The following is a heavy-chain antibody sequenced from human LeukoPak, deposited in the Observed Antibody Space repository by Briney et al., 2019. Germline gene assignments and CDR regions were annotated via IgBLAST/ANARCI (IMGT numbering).Heavy chain of an antibody. D-gene: IGHD2-2*01. V-gene: IGHV3-23*01. CDR2: ISGSGGGST. CDR1: GFTFSSYA. CDR3: AKSKTPYCSSTNCLMFDY. J-gene: IGHJ4*02. Sequence: GGSLRLSCAASGFTFSSYAMSWVRQAPGKGLEWVSGISGSGGGSTYDADSVKGRFTISRDNSKNTLYLQMNSLRAEDTAVYYCAKSKTPYCSSTNCLMFDYWGQEALVTVSS.